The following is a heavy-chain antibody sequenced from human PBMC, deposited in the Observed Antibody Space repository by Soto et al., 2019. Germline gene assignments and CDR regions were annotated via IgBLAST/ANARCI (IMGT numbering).Heavy chain of an antibody. V-gene: IGHV3-74*01. CDR2: INVDGSNI. CDR3: ARPYDFWTGYYLPGDS. J-gene: IGHJ5*02. CDR1: GFSFSSSW. Sequence: EVQLVESGGGLVQPGESLRLACAASGFSFSSSWMHWVRQTPGKGLMWISRINVDGSNIRYADPVKGRFTISRDNARNTLYLQMNKLRVEDTGVYYCARPYDFWTGYYLPGDSWGQGTLVTVSS. D-gene: IGHD3-3*01.